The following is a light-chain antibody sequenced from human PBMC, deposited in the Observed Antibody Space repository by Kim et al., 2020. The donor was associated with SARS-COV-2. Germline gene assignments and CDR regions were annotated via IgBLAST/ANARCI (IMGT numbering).Light chain of an antibody. CDR3: CSFTTSTPRV. Sequence: QPASVSGSPGQSITISCTGTSSDVGGYNYVSWYHQHPGKAPTLMIYDVSNLPSGASNRFSGSQSANTSSLTISVPHAEDEAAYYFCSFTTSTPRVFG. CDR1: SSDVGGYNY. J-gene: IGLJ1*01. V-gene: IGLV2-14*03. CDR2: DVS.